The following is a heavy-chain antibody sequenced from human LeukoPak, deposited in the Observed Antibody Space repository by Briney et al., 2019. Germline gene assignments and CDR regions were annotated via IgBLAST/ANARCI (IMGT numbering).Heavy chain of an antibody. V-gene: IGHV4-4*09. CDR1: GGSISSYY. D-gene: IGHD6-13*01. CDR3: ARGLAAAGPYYYYYYMDV. Sequence: ETLSFTYTAAGGSISSYYWSWIRPPPRKGLEWIGYIYTSGSTNYNPSLKSRVTISVDTSKNQSSLKLSSVTAADTAVYYCARGLAAAGPYYYYYYMDVWGKGTTVTVSS. J-gene: IGHJ6*03. CDR2: IYTSGST.